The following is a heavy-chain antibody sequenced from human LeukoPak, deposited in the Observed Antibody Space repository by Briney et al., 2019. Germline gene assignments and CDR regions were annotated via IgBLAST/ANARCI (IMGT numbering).Heavy chain of an antibody. Sequence: SETLSLTCTVSGGSISSSSYYWVWIRQPPGKGLEWIGSIYYSGSTYYNPSLKSRVTISVDTSKNQFSLKLSSVTAADTAVYYCARHLYDIRRLVRWFDPWGQGTLVTVSS. D-gene: IGHD3-9*01. CDR2: IYYSGST. V-gene: IGHV4-39*01. CDR3: ARHLYDIRRLVRWFDP. CDR1: GGSISSSSYY. J-gene: IGHJ5*02.